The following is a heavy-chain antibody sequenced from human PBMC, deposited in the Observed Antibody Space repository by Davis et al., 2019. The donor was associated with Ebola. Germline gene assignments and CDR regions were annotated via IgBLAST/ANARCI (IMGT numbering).Heavy chain of an antibody. J-gene: IGHJ5*02. Sequence: SQTLSLTCTVSGGSISSGGYSWSWIRQPPGKGLEWIGYIYHSGSTYYNPSLKSRVTISVDRSKNQFYLKRSSVTAADTAVYYCARGPPPYIVVVPASTAFDPWGQGTLVTVSS. CDR2: IYHSGST. CDR3: ARGPPPYIVVVPASTAFDP. D-gene: IGHD2-2*01. V-gene: IGHV4-30-2*01. CDR1: GGSISSGGYS.